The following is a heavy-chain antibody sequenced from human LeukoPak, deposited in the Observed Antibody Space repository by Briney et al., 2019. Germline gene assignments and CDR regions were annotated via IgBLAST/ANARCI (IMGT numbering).Heavy chain of an antibody. CDR3: ASMGYYYDSSGYYRY. Sequence: GGSLRLSYAASGFTFSSYSMNWVRQAPGKGLEWVSSISSSSSYIYYADSVKGRFTISRDNAKNSLYLQMNSLRAEDTAVYYCASMGYYYDSSGYYRYWGQGTLVTVSS. V-gene: IGHV3-21*04. D-gene: IGHD3-22*01. J-gene: IGHJ4*02. CDR1: GFTFSSYS. CDR2: ISSSSSYI.